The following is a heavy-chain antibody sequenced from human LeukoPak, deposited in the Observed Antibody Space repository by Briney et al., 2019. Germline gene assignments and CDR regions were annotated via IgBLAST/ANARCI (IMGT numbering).Heavy chain of an antibody. Sequence: GGSLRLSCAASGFTFSSYAMSWVRQAPGKGLERVSAISGSGGSTYYADSVKGRFTISRDNSKNTLYLQMNSLRAEDTAVYYCAKQTPTHYYDSSGYLDYWGQGTLVTVSS. J-gene: IGHJ4*02. CDR3: AKQTPTHYYDSSGYLDY. CDR2: ISGSGGST. D-gene: IGHD3-22*01. V-gene: IGHV3-23*01. CDR1: GFTFSSYA.